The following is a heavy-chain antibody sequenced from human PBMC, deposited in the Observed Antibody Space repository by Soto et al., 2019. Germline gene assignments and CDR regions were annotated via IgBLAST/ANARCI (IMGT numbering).Heavy chain of an antibody. Sequence: PSETLSLTCAVYGGSFSGYYWSWIRQPPGKGLEWIGEINHSGSTNYNPSLKSRVTISVDTSKNQFSLKLSSLTAADTAVYFFARGLVGQWLAPEYYYYYGMDVWGQGTTVTVSS. V-gene: IGHV4-34*01. CDR3: ARGLVGQWLAPEYYYYYGMDV. J-gene: IGHJ6*02. D-gene: IGHD6-19*01. CDR2: INHSGST. CDR1: GGSFSGYY.